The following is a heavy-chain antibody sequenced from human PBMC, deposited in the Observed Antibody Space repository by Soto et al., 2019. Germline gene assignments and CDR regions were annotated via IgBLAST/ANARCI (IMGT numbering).Heavy chain of an antibody. CDR3: ARDRTSAGGYSRRWFDP. J-gene: IGHJ5*02. D-gene: IGHD5-18*01. V-gene: IGHV1-69*04. CDR1: GGTFSSYT. CDR2: IIPILGIA. Sequence: SVKVSCKASGGTFSSYTSSWVRQAHGQGLEWMGRIIPILGIANYAQKFQGRVTITADKSTSTAYMELSSLRSEDTAVYYCARDRTSAGGYSRRWFDPWGQGTLVTVSS.